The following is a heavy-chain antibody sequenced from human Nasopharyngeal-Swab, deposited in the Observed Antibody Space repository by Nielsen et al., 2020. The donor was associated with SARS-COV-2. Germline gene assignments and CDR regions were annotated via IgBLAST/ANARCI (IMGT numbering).Heavy chain of an antibody. Sequence: ASVKVSCKASGYTFTSYAMHWVRQAPGQRLEWMGWINAGNGNTKYSQKFQGRVTITRDTSASTAYMELSSLRSEDTAVYYCAVGKIAAGDYYYYCGMDVWGQGTTVTVSS. V-gene: IGHV1-3*01. D-gene: IGHD6-13*01. CDR3: AVGKIAAGDYYYYCGMDV. CDR2: INAGNGNT. J-gene: IGHJ6*02. CDR1: GYTFTSYA.